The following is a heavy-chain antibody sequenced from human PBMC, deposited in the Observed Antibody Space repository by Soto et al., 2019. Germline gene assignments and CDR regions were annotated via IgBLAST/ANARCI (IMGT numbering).Heavy chain of an antibody. CDR1: GFTFSSYA. V-gene: IGHV3-23*01. D-gene: IGHD7-27*01. CDR2: ISGSGGST. J-gene: IGHJ4*02. Sequence: GGSLRLSCAASGFTFSSYAMSWVRQAPGKGLEWVSAISGSGGSTYYADSVKGRFTISRDKSKNTLYLQMNSLRAEDTAVDYCAKATNWGSGDFDYWGQGTLVTVSS. CDR3: AKATNWGSGDFDY.